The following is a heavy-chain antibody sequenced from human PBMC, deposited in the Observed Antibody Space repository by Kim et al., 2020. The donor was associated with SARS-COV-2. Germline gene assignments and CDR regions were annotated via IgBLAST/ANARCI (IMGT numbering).Heavy chain of an antibody. V-gene: IGHV4-59*01. CDR3: ARNGSGSYPRFAS. J-gene: IGHJ4*02. D-gene: IGHD3-10*01. CDR2: IFYSGST. CDR1: GGSINHYY. Sequence: SETLSLTCTVSGGSINHYYWSWIRQPPGKGLEWIGYIFYSGSTNYNPFFRSRVPISVDTSKNQFSLNLTSVTAADTPLYYCARNGSGSYPRFASWGQGT.